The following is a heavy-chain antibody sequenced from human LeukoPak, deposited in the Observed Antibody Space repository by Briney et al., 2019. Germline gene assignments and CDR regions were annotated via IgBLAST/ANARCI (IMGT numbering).Heavy chain of an antibody. CDR3: GRQKGYYYGMDV. J-gene: IGHJ6*02. CDR1: GGSISSYY. CDR2: IYYSGST. Sequence: SETLSLTCTVSGGSISSYYWSWIRQPPGQGLEWIGYIYYSGSTNYNPSLKSRVTISVDTSKNQFSLNLSSVTAADTAVYYCGRQKGYYYGMDVWGQGTTVTVSS. V-gene: IGHV4-59*08.